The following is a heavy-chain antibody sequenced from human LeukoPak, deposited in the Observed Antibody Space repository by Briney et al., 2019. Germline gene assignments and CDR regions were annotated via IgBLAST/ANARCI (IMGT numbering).Heavy chain of an antibody. Sequence: SETLSLTCTVSGGSISSHYWSWIRQPPGKGLEWIGYIHYSGSTNYNPSLKSRVTISVDTSKNQFSLKLSSVTAADTAVYYCARVEYSSSYDYYYYYMDVWGKGTTVTVSS. CDR3: ARVEYSSSYDYYYYYMDV. J-gene: IGHJ6*03. CDR1: GGSISSHY. CDR2: IHYSGST. D-gene: IGHD6-6*01. V-gene: IGHV4-59*11.